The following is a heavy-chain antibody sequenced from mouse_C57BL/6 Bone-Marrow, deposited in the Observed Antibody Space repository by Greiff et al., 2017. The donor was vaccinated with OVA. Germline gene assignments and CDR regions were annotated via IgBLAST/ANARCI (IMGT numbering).Heavy chain of an antibody. V-gene: IGHV7-1*01. Sequence: EVMLVESGGGLVQSGRSLRLSCATSGFTFSDFYMEWVRQAPGKGLEWIAASRNKANDYTTEYSASVKGRFIVSRDTSQSILYLQMNALRAEDTAIYYCARDAPWGGTNYAMDDWGQGTSVTVSS. D-gene: IGHD4-1*01. CDR3: ARDAPWGGTNYAMDD. CDR2: SRNKANDYTT. CDR1: GFTFSDFY. J-gene: IGHJ4*01.